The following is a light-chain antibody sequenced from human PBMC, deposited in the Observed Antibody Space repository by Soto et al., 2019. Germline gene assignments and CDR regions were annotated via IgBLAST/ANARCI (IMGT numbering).Light chain of an antibody. CDR1: NMERKS. J-gene: IGLJ1*01. Sequence: SYELTQPPSVSVAPGQTARIMCGGNNMERKSVHWYQQKAGQAPVLGVYADDDRPSGIPERFSGSNSGNTATLTITRVEAGDEADYFCQVWDSSRDLHVFGSGTKVTVL. CDR2: ADD. V-gene: IGLV3-21*02. CDR3: QVWDSSRDLHV.